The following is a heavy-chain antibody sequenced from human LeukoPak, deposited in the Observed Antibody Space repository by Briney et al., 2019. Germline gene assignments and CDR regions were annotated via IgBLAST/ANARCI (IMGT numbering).Heavy chain of an antibody. J-gene: IGHJ3*02. V-gene: IGHV4-39*01. CDR1: GSSISSSSYY. D-gene: IGHD5-18*01. CDR2: IYYSGST. CDR3: ARRGVDTARLGAFEI. Sequence: PSETLSLTCTVSGSSISSSSYYWGWIRQPPGKGLEWIGSIYYSGSTYYNPSLKSRVTISVDTSKNQFSLKLSSVTAADTAVYYCARRGVDTARLGAFEIWGQGTLVTVSS.